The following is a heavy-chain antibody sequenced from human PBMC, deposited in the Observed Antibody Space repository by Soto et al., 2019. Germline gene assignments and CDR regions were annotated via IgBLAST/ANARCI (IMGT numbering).Heavy chain of an antibody. V-gene: IGHV3-9*01. CDR3: AKDDYSDSNGSHFVY. J-gene: IGHJ4*02. Sequence: GGSLRLSCAVSGFRFDGYAMHWVRQAPGKGLEWVSGISWNSGIIGYAGSVKGRFTISRDNAENSLYLHMNSLRVEDTALYYCAKDDYSDSNGSHFVYWGQGT. D-gene: IGHD3-22*01. CDR1: GFRFDGYA. CDR2: ISWNSGII.